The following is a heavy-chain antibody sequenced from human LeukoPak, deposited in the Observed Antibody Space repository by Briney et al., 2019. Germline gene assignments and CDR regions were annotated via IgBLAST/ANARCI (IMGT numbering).Heavy chain of an antibody. CDR1: GGSFSGYY. CDR2: INHSGST. D-gene: IGHD2-2*01. Sequence: PSETLSLTCAVYGGSFSGYYWSWIRQPPGKGLERIGEINHSGSTNYNPSLKSRVTISVDTSENQFSLKLSSVTAADTAVYYCARGRGKYCSSTSCYRSNWFDPWGQGTLVTVSS. J-gene: IGHJ5*02. CDR3: ARGRGKYCSSTSCYRSNWFDP. V-gene: IGHV4-34*01.